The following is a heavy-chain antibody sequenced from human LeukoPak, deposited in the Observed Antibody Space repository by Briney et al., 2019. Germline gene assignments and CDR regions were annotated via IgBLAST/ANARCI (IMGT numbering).Heavy chain of an antibody. CDR1: GFSFSGHW. Sequence: PGGSLRLSCTASGFSFSGHWMHWARQLPGKGLVWVSRISPTGSTTSYADSVKGRFTVSRDNAKNTLYLQVNNLRAEDTAVYYCARERGRGRDSPWFDYWGQGTLVTVSS. V-gene: IGHV3-74*01. CDR3: ARERGRGRDSPWFDY. J-gene: IGHJ4*02. D-gene: IGHD1-26*01. CDR2: ISPTGSTT.